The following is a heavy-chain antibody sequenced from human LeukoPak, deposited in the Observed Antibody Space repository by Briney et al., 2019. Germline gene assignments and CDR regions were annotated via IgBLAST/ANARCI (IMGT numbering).Heavy chain of an antibody. V-gene: IGHV3-53*01. D-gene: IGHD1-26*01. J-gene: IGHJ4*02. Sequence: PGGPLRLSCAASGFTVSTDHMSWVRQAPGKGLEWVAVSYSGGTSQYAESVNGRFTISRDNSKNTLDLQMNSLRVEDTALYYCARVWELSFDYWGQGTLVTVSS. CDR3: ARVWELSFDY. CDR1: GFTVSTDH. CDR2: SYSGGTS.